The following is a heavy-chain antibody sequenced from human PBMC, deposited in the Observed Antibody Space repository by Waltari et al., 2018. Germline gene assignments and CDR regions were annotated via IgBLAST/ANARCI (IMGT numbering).Heavy chain of an antibody. Sequence: QVQLVQSGAEVKKPGASVKVSCKASGYTFTGYYMHWVRQAPGQGLEWMGWINPNSGGTNYAKKFQGRVTMTRDTSISTAYMELSRLRSDDTAVYYCAGARVRTPPLYWGQGTLVTVSS. V-gene: IGHV1-2*02. D-gene: IGHD6-6*01. CDR3: AGARVRTPPLY. CDR1: GYTFTGYY. J-gene: IGHJ4*02. CDR2: INPNSGGT.